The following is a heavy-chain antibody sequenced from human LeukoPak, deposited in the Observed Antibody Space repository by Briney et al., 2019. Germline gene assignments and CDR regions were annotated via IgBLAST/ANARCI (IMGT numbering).Heavy chain of an antibody. J-gene: IGHJ3*02. CDR3: YSLMWDSSGYYYENDAFDI. V-gene: IGHV1-2*02. D-gene: IGHD3-22*01. Sequence: GASVKVSCKASGYTFTSYGISWVRQAPGQGLEWMGWINPNSGGTNYAQKFQGRVTMTRDTSISTAYMELSRLRSDDTAVYYCYSLMWDSSGYYYENDAFDIWGQGTMVTVSS. CDR1: GYTFTSYG. CDR2: INPNSGGT.